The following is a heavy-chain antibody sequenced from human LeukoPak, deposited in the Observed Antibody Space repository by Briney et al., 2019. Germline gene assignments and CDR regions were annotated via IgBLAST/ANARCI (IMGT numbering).Heavy chain of an antibody. Sequence: GGSLRLSCAASGFTFSSRWMSWVRQAPGKGLEWVANTKQDGSEKYYVDSVKGRFTISRDNAKNSLYLQMNSLRAEDTAVYYCARGSYSSSSPVAYWGQGTLVTVSS. D-gene: IGHD6-13*01. CDR2: TKQDGSEK. V-gene: IGHV3-7*01. CDR3: ARGSYSSSSPVAY. J-gene: IGHJ4*02. CDR1: GFTFSSRW.